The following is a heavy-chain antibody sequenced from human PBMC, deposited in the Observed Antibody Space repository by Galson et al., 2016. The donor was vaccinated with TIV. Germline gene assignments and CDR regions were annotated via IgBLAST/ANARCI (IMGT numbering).Heavy chain of an antibody. V-gene: IGHV1-69*02. D-gene: IGHD3-3*01. CDR3: ASDHEGDSWSGSYRVGYYNFMDV. CDR2: IIPILGIA. CDR1: GGTFSSFT. Sequence: SVKVSCKASGGTFSSFTISWVRQAPGRGLEWMGRIIPILGIANYAQKFQGRLSIIADKSTSTAYMEVSSLRSEDTAVYYCASDHEGDSWSGSYRVGYYNFMDVWGKGTTVTVSS. J-gene: IGHJ6*03.